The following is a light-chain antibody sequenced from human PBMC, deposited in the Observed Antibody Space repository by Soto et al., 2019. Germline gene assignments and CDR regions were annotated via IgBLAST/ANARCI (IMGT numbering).Light chain of an antibody. CDR3: SSYTTSSTLV. CDR1: SSDVGGYHY. V-gene: IGLV2-14*01. CDR2: EVT. J-gene: IGLJ3*02. Sequence: QSALAQPASVSGSPGQSITISCTGTSSDVGGYHYVSWYQHLPGKAPKLMIYEVTNRPSGVSNRFSGSKSGNTASLTISGLQAEDGADYYCSSYTTSSTLVFGGGTKVTVL.